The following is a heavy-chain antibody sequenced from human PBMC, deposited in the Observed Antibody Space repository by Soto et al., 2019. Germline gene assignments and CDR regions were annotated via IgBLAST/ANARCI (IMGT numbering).Heavy chain of an antibody. V-gene: IGHV1-69*13. CDR1: GGTFSSYA. D-gene: IGHD5-18*01. CDR2: IIPIFGTA. J-gene: IGHJ6*02. Sequence: ASVKVSCKASGGTFSSYAISWVRQAPGQGLEWMGGIIPIFGTANYAQKFQGRVTITADESTSTAYMELSSLRSEDTAVYYCARDMYTAMVTDYYYYGMDVWGQGTTVTVSS. CDR3: ARDMYTAMVTDYYYYGMDV.